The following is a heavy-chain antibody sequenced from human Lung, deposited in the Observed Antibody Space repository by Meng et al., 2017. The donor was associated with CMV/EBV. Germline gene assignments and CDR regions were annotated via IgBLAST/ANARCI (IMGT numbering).Heavy chain of an antibody. V-gene: IGHV3-23*03. CDR2: IYLGDRST. D-gene: IGHD4-17*01. J-gene: IGHJ5*02. CDR3: AKNPVDYADP. Sequence: GEXXKISCAASGFTFGTYGMSWVRQAPGKGLEWVAVIYLGDRSTWYGDFVKGRFSIYTDDSKSTVYLQMNSLRAEDTALYYCAKNPVDYADPWGQGTLVTVSS. CDR1: GFTFGTYG.